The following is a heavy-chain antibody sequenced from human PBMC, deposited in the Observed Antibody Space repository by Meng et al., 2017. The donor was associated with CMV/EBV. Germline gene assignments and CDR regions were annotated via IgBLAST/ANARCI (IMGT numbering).Heavy chain of an antibody. D-gene: IGHD2-2*02. CDR1: GSFSGYY. CDR3: ARSPPGYCSSTSCYRLDY. J-gene: IGHJ4*02. Sequence: GSFSGYYWSWIRQPPGKGLEWIGEINHSGSTNYNPSLKSRVTISVDTSKNQFSLKLSSVTAADTAVYYCARSPPGYCSSTSCYRLDYWGQGTLVTVS. CDR2: INHSGST. V-gene: IGHV4-34*01.